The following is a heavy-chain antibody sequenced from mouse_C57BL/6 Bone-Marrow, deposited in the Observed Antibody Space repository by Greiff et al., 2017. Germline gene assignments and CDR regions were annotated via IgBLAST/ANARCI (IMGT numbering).Heavy chain of an antibody. V-gene: IGHV14-1*01. D-gene: IGHD1-1*01. Sequence: VQLQQSGAELVRPGASVKLSCTASGFNFKDYYMHWVKQRPEQGLEWIGRIDPDDGDTEYAPKFQGKATMTADTSSNTAYLQLSSLTSEDTAVYYCATRPDYYGSSYYFDDWGQGTTLTVSS. CDR3: ATRPDYYGSSYYFDD. CDR2: IDPDDGDT. CDR1: GFNFKDYY. J-gene: IGHJ2*01.